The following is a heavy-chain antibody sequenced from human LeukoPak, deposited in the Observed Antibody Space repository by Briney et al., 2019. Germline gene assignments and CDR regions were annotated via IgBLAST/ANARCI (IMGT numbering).Heavy chain of an antibody. CDR2: IYYSGST. J-gene: IGHJ4*02. CDR1: GDSISSSSYY. V-gene: IGHV4-39*01. D-gene: IGHD2-2*01. CDR3: ARQEVYCSSTSCYARGYSYGAFFDY. Sequence: SETLSLTCTVSGDSISSSSYYWGWIRQPPGKGLEWIGTIYYSGSTYYNPSLKSRVTISVDTSKNQFSLKLSSVTAADTAVYYCARQEVYCSSTSCYARGYSYGAFFDYWGQGTLVTVSS.